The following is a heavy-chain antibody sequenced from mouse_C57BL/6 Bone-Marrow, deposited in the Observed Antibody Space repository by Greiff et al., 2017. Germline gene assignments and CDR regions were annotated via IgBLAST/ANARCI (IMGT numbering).Heavy chain of an antibody. CDR3: ASPYCSNYWYFDV. CDR1: GYTFTSYW. D-gene: IGHD2-5*01. CDR2: IYPGSGST. V-gene: IGHV1-55*01. Sequence: VQLQQPGAELVKPGASVKMSCEASGYTFTSYWITWVKQRPGQGLEWVGDIYPGSGSTNYNEKFKGKATLTVDTSSSTAYMQLSSLTSEDSAVYYCASPYCSNYWYFDVWGSGTTVTVSS. J-gene: IGHJ1*01.